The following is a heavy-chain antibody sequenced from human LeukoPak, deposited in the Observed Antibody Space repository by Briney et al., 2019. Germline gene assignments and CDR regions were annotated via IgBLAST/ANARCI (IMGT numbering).Heavy chain of an antibody. CDR3: ARSSEGRYYYDSSGFSYYYYYMDV. CDR1: GESISSHY. CDR2: ITNSGTT. J-gene: IGHJ6*03. Sequence: SETLSLTCSVSGESISSHYWSWTRQSPGKGLEWIGYITNSGTTKFNPSLKSRVTISRDTSKNQISLRLSSVTAADTAVYYCARSSEGRYYYDSSGFSYYYYYMDVWGKGTTVTVSS. V-gene: IGHV4-59*11. D-gene: IGHD3-22*01.